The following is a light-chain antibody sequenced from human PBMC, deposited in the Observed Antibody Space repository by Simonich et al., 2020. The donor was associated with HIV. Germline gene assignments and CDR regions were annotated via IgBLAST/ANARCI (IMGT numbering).Light chain of an antibody. J-gene: IGKJ5*01. V-gene: IGKV4-1*01. CDR1: QSLLSNTKNF. Sequence: DIVMTQSPDSLPVSLGERATINCKSSQSLLSNTKNFLAWFQHKPGQPPKMLIYWASTRESGVPDRFSGSGSGTDFTLTISSLQAEDVAVYYCQQYYAAPITFGQGTRLEI. CDR3: QQYYAAPIT. CDR2: WAS.